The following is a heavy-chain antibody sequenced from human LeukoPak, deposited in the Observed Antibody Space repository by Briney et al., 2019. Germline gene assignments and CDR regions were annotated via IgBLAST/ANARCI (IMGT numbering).Heavy chain of an antibody. J-gene: IGHJ4*02. CDR3: ARQGLSGSSYLDY. CDR1: GGSFSGYY. CDR2: INHSGST. V-gene: IGHV4-34*01. D-gene: IGHD2-15*01. Sequence: PSETLSLTCAVYGGSFSGYYWSWIRQPPGKGLEWIGEINHSGSTNYNPSLKSRVTISVDTSKNQFSLKLSSVTAADTAVYYCARQGLSGSSYLDYWGQGTLVTVSS.